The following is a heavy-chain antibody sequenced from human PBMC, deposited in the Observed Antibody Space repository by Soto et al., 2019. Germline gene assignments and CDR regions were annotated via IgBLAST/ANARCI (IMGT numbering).Heavy chain of an antibody. CDR2: IWYDGSNK. V-gene: IGHV3-33*01. D-gene: IGHD2-2*01. J-gene: IGHJ5*02. Sequence: GGSLRLSCAASGFTFSSYGMHWVRQAPGKGLEWVAVIWYDGSNKYYADSVKGRFTISRDNSKNTLYLQMNSLRAEDTAVYYCARDGHSDIVVVPAAMEGDLWFDPWGQGTLVTVSS. CDR3: ARDGHSDIVVVPAAMEGDLWFDP. CDR1: GFTFSSYG.